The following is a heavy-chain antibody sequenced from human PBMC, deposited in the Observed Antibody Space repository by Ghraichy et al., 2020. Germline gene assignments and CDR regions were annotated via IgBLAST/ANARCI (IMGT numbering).Heavy chain of an antibody. V-gene: IGHV3-30*18. Sequence: GGSLRLSCAASGFTFSSYGMHWVRQAPGKGLEWVAVISYDGSNKYYADSVKGRFTISRDNSKNTLYLQMNSLRAEDTAVYYCAKGYSSSWIDAFDIWGQGTMVTVSS. CDR3: AKGYSSSWIDAFDI. CDR2: ISYDGSNK. J-gene: IGHJ3*02. D-gene: IGHD6-13*01. CDR1: GFTFSSYG.